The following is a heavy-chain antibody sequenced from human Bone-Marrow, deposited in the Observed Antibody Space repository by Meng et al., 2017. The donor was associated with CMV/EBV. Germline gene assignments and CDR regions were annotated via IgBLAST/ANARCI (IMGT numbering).Heavy chain of an antibody. J-gene: IGHJ5*02. CDR3: GFDYGGRELDNWFDP. V-gene: IGHV4-34*01. Sequence: SETLSLTCAVYGGSFSGYYWSWIRQPPGKGLEWIGEIHHSGSTNYNPSLKSRVTISVDTSKNQFSLKLSSVTAADTAVYYCGFDYGGRELDNWFDPWGQGTLVTVSS. CDR2: IHHSGST. D-gene: IGHD4/OR15-4a*01. CDR1: GGSFSGYY.